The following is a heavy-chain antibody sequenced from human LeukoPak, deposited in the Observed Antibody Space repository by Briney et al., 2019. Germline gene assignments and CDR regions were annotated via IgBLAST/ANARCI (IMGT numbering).Heavy chain of an antibody. D-gene: IGHD6-13*01. Sequence: GGSLRLSCAASGFTFSSYAMSWVRQAPGKGLEWVSVIYSGGSTYYADSVKGRFTISRDNSKNTLYLQMNSLRAEDTAVYYCAREQQLVRTLDYWGQGTLVTVSS. CDR3: AREQQLVRTLDY. CDR2: IYSGGST. V-gene: IGHV3-53*01. CDR1: GFTFSSYA. J-gene: IGHJ4*02.